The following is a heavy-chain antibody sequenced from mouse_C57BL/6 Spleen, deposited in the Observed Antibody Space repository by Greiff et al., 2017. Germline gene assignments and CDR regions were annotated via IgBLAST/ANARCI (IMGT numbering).Heavy chain of an antibody. Sequence: DVHLVESGGGLVQPGGSMKLSCVASGFTFSNYWMNWVRQSPEKGLEWVAQIRLKSDNYATHYAESVKGRFTISRDDSKSSVYLQMNNLRAEDTGIYYCTGGSYGNYVYYYAMDYWGQGTSVTVSS. D-gene: IGHD2-1*01. CDR3: TGGSYGNYVYYYAMDY. V-gene: IGHV6-3*01. CDR2: IRLKSDNYAT. J-gene: IGHJ4*01. CDR1: GFTFSNYW.